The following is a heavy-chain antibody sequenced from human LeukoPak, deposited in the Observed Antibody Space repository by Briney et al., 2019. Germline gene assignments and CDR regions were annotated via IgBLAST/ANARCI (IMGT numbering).Heavy chain of an antibody. CDR3: AKDSYSGSYYYYYGMDV. D-gene: IGHD1-26*01. V-gene: IGHV3-23*01. Sequence: GGSLRLFCAASGFTFSSYAMSWVRQAPGKGLEWVSAISGSGGSTYYADSVKGRFTISRDNSKNTLYLQMNSLRAEDTAVYYCAKDSYSGSYYYYYGMDVWGQGTTVTVSS. CDR1: GFTFSSYA. J-gene: IGHJ6*02. CDR2: ISGSGGST.